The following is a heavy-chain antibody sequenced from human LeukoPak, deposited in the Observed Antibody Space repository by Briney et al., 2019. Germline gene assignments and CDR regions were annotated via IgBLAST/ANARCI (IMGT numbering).Heavy chain of an antibody. J-gene: IGHJ6*02. Sequence: ASVKVSCKASGYTFTCYYIHWVRQPPGQGLEWVGWINPNSGGTNYAQKFQGRVTMTRDTSISTAYMELSRLRSDDTAVYYCARDYTTTTYYYGSGSSRSYGMDVWGQGTTVTVSS. D-gene: IGHD3-10*01. CDR1: GYTFTCYY. CDR3: ARDYTTTTYYYGSGSSRSYGMDV. V-gene: IGHV1-2*02. CDR2: INPNSGGT.